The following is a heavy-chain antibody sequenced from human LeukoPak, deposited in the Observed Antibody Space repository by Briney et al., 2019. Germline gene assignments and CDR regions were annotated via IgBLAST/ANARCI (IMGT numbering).Heavy chain of an antibody. J-gene: IGHJ3*02. V-gene: IGHV3-33*01. CDR1: GFTFSSYG. CDR3: AREGAYCGGDCYSEAFDI. CDR2: IWYDGSNK. D-gene: IGHD2-21*02. Sequence: GGSLRLSCAASGFTFSSYGMHWVRQAPGKGLEWVAVIWYDGSNKYYADSVKGRFTISRDNSKNTLYLQMNSLRAEDTAVYYCAREGAYCGGDCYSEAFDIWGQGTMVIVSS.